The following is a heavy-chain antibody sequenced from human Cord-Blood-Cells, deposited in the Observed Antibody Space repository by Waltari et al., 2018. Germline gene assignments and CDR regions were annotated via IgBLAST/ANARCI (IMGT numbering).Heavy chain of an antibody. V-gene: IGHV1-2*02. CDR2: INPNRGGT. Sequence: QVQLVQSGAEVKKPGASVKVSCKASGYTFTGYYIHWVRQAPGQGLEWMRWINPNRGGTNYAQKFQGRVTMTRDTSISTAYMELSRLRSDDTAVYDCARESWVSGSYYLDYWGQGTLVTVSS. CDR1: GYTFTGYY. D-gene: IGHD1-26*01. CDR3: ARESWVSGSYYLDY. J-gene: IGHJ4*02.